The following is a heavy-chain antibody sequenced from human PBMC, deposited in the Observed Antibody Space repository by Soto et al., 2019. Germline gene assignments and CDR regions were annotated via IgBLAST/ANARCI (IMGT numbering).Heavy chain of an antibody. J-gene: IGHJ5*02. CDR2: IWYDGSTK. CDR1: GFTFSDYG. CDR3: ARDRLGDYVFMDPWFDP. D-gene: IGHD4-17*01. Sequence: QVQLVESGGGVVQPGRSLRLSCAASGFTFSDYGMHWVRQAPGKGLEWVAVIWYDGSTKYYADSVKGRFTISRDNSKNTLYLHMNSLRAEDTALYYCARDRLGDYVFMDPWFDPWGQGTLVTVSS. V-gene: IGHV3-33*01.